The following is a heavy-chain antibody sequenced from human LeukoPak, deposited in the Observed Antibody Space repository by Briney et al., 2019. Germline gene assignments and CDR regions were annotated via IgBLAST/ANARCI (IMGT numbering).Heavy chain of an antibody. Sequence: PSETLSLTCTVSGGSISSYYWSWIRQPPGKGLEWIGYIYYSGSTNYNPSLKSRVTISVDTSKNQFSLKLSSVTAADTAVYYCARVSRHTGGFDYWGQGTLVTVSS. CDR3: ARVSRHTGGFDY. CDR1: GGSISSYY. D-gene: IGHD5-18*01. J-gene: IGHJ4*02. V-gene: IGHV4-59*01. CDR2: IYYSGST.